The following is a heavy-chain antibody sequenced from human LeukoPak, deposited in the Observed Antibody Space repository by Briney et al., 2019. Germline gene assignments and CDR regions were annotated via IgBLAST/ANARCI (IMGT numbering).Heavy chain of an antibody. Sequence: SETLSLTCTVSGGSISSYYWSWIRQPPGKGLEWIGYIYYSGSTNYNPSLKSRVTISVDTSKNQFSLRLSSVTAADTAVYYCARDYGRFDPWGQGTLVTVSS. CDR2: IYYSGST. CDR1: GGSISSYY. CDR3: ARDYGRFDP. V-gene: IGHV4-59*01. J-gene: IGHJ5*02. D-gene: IGHD4-17*01.